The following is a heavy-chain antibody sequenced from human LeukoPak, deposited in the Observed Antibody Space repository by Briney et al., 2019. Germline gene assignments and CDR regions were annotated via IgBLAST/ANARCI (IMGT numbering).Heavy chain of an antibody. CDR1: GFTFSSYG. CDR3: AREKGEYSYGDDAFDI. Sequence: GGSLRLSCAASGFTFSSYGMHWVRQAPGKGLEWVAVIWYDGSNKYYADSVKGRFTISRDNSKNTLYLQMNSLRAEDTAVYYCAREKGEYSYGDDAFDIWGQGTMVTVSS. CDR2: IWYDGSNK. V-gene: IGHV3-33*01. J-gene: IGHJ3*02. D-gene: IGHD5-18*01.